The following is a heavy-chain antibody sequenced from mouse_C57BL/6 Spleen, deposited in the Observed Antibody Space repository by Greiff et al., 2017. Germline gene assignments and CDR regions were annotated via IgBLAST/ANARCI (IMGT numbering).Heavy chain of an antibody. J-gene: IGHJ2*01. Sequence: EVQLQQSGPELVKSGASVKISCKASGYTFTDYYMNWVKQSHGKSLEWIGDINPNNGGTSYNQKFKGKATLTVDKSSSTAYMELRSLTSEDSAVYYCARRDYYYGSSCFDYWGQGTTLTVSS. CDR1: GYTFTDYY. CDR2: INPNNGGT. CDR3: ARRDYYYGSSCFDY. V-gene: IGHV1-26*01. D-gene: IGHD1-1*01.